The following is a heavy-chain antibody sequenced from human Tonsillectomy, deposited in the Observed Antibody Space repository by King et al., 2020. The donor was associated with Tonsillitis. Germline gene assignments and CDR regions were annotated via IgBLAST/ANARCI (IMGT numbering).Heavy chain of an antibody. J-gene: IGHJ4*03. CDR1: GGSFNDYF. V-gene: IGHV4-34*01. Sequence: VQLQQWGAGLLKPSETLSLTCAVYGGSFNDYFWSWIRQPPGKGLEWIGEVSHSGSTNYNPSLKSRVSISVETSKNQFSLKLSSVTAADTAVYYCARGKYDVWSGYPDYFDYWGRGTLVTVSS. CDR2: VSHSGST. D-gene: IGHD3-3*01. CDR3: ARGKYDVWSGYPDYFDY.